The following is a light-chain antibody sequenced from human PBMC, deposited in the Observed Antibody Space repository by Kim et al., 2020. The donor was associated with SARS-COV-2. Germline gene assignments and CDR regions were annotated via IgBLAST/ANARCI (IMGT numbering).Light chain of an antibody. Sequence: ALGPTVRTQSQGAILRTYFASWSQQNPGQAPVLVIYGKTNRPSGIPDRFSASSSGNTASLTITGAQAEDEADYYCNSRDSSGNVVFGGGTQLTVL. V-gene: IGLV3-19*01. CDR3: NSRDSSGNVV. CDR2: GKT. J-gene: IGLJ2*01. CDR1: ILRTYF.